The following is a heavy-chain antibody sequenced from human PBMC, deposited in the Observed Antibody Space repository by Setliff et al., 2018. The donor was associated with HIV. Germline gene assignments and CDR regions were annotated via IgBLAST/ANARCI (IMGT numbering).Heavy chain of an antibody. CDR2: VYYNGRT. Sequence: SETLSLTCTVSGDSISSSNYYWGWIRRSPGKGLEWIGSVYYNGRTYYSPSLKSRATIAIDTSKNQFSLKLTSVTAADTAVYYCASQVVFWSGYYATPVYMGVWDRGTTVTVSS. CDR1: GDSISSSNYY. V-gene: IGHV4-39*07. J-gene: IGHJ6*03. D-gene: IGHD3-3*01. CDR3: ASQVVFWSGYYATPVYMGV.